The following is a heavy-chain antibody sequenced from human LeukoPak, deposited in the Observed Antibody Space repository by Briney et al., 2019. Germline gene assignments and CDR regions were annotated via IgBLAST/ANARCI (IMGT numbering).Heavy chain of an antibody. CDR2: INPNSGGT. J-gene: IGHJ4*02. CDR1: GYTFTGYY. CDR3: AREGSYYSDSSGYQDY. Sequence: GASVKVSCKASGYTFTGYYMHWVRQAPGQGLEWMGWINPNSGGTNYAQKFQGRVTMTRDTSISTAYMELSRLRSDDTAVYYCAREGSYYSDSSGYQDYWGQGTLVTVSS. D-gene: IGHD3-22*01. V-gene: IGHV1-2*02.